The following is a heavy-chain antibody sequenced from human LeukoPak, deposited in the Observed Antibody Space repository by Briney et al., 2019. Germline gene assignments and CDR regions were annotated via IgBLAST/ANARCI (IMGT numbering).Heavy chain of an antibody. J-gene: IGHJ1*01. CDR2: IYYSGST. Sequence: PSETLSLTCSVSGGSISGYYWSWIRQPPGKGLEWIGYIYYSGSTNYNPSLKSRATISVDTSKNQFSLKLSSVTAADTAVYYCARHSDYYDSSGYYYLFGSEYFQHWGQGTLVTVSS. CDR3: ARHSDYYDSSGYYYLFGSEYFQH. CDR1: GGSISGYY. D-gene: IGHD3-22*01. V-gene: IGHV4-59*08.